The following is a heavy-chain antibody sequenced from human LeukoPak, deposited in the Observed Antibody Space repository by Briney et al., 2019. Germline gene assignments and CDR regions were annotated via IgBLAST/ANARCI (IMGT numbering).Heavy chain of an antibody. D-gene: IGHD4-17*01. CDR2: IYTSGST. J-gene: IGHJ5*02. V-gene: IGHV4-4*07. CDR1: GGSISSYY. CDR3: ARKGIKGYGDYPNWFDP. Sequence: KPSETLSLTCTVSGGSISSYYWSWNRQPAGKGLEWIGRIYTSGSTNYNPSLKSRVTMSVDTSKNQFSLKLSPVTAADTAVYYCARKGIKGYGDYPNWFDPWGQGTLVTVSS.